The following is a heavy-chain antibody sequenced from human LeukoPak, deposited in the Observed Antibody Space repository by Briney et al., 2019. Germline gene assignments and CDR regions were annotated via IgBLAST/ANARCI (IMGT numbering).Heavy chain of an antibody. CDR1: RFYG. D-gene: IGHD3-16*01. CDR3: AKEWGTVYPSYMDV. J-gene: IGHJ6*03. CDR2: IRYDGSNK. Sequence: PGGSLRLSCAASRFYGMHWVRQAPGKGLEWVAFIRYDGSNKYYADSVKGRFTISRDNSKNTLYLQMNSLRAEDTAVYYCAKEWGTVYPSYMDVWGKGTTVTVSS. V-gene: IGHV3-30*02.